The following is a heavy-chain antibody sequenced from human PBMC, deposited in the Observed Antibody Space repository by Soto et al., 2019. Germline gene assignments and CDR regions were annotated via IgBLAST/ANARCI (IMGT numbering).Heavy chain of an antibody. D-gene: IGHD4-17*01. Sequence: QLQLQESGSGLVKPSQTLSLTCAVSGGSISSGGYSWSWIRQPPGKGLEWIGYIYHSGSTYYNPSLKSRVTLSVERSKNQFSLKLSSVTAADTAVYYCARTTYGDYFDYWGEGTLVTVSS. J-gene: IGHJ4*02. CDR3: ARTTYGDYFDY. V-gene: IGHV4-30-2*01. CDR2: IYHSGST. CDR1: GGSISSGGYS.